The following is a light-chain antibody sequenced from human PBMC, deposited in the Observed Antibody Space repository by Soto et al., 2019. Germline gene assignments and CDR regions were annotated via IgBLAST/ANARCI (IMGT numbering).Light chain of an antibody. Sequence: DIQMTQSPSALSASVGDRVNITCRASQSISTWLAWYQQKPGEAPKLLMYKESSLDSGVPSRFSGSGSGTEFTLTISGLQPEYFATHYCQQYNSYAFSFGPGTKVDIK. CDR2: KES. J-gene: IGKJ3*01. CDR3: QQYNSYAFS. V-gene: IGKV1-5*03. CDR1: QSISTW.